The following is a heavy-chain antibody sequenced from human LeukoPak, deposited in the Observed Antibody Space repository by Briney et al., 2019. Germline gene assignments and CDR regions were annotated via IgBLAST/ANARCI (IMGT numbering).Heavy chain of an antibody. D-gene: IGHD4-17*01. CDR2: ISYIGST. J-gene: IGHJ3*02. V-gene: IGHV4-59*11. Sequence: SETLSLTYAVSDDSFSSHYWTWIRQPPGKGLEWIGYISYIGSTNYNPSLKSRVTISIDTSKNQLSLKLSSVTAADTAVYYCARDLVTVTKGFDIWGQGTMVSVSS. CDR1: DDSFSSHY. CDR3: ARDLVTVTKGFDI.